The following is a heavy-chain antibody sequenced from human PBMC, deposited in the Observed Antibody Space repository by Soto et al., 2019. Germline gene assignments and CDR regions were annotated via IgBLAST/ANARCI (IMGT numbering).Heavy chain of an antibody. V-gene: IGHV1-3*01. Sequence: SVKVSCKASGYTFTSYSMHWVRQAPGQRLEWMGWFNAGSGNTKYSQKFQDRVTITRDTSATTAYMELSSLRYEDTAVYYCARESTRTTAPDYWGQGTLVTVSS. J-gene: IGHJ4*02. CDR2: FNAGSGNT. CDR1: GYTFTSYS. D-gene: IGHD4-17*01. CDR3: ARESTRTTAPDY.